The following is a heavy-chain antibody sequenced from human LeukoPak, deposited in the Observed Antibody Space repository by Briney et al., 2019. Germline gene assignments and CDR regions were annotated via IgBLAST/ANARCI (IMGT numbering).Heavy chain of an antibody. CDR3: ARAGEVPAAWDYFDY. V-gene: IGHV3-23*01. CDR1: GFTFSSYA. Sequence: PGGSLRLSCAASGFTFSSYAMSWVRQAPGKGLEWVSAISGSGGSTYYADSVKGRFTISRDNSKNTLYLQMNSLRAEDTAVYYCARAGEVPAAWDYFDYWGQGTLVTVSS. D-gene: IGHD2-2*01. CDR2: ISGSGGST. J-gene: IGHJ4*02.